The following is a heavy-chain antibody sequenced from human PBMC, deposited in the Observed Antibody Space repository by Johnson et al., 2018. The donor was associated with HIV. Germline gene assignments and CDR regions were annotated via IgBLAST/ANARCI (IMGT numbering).Heavy chain of an antibody. V-gene: IGHV3-30*14. J-gene: IGHJ3*02. CDR1: GFTFSNHH. CDR3: ARDPPSYGSGSYFRAFDI. D-gene: IGHD3-10*01. CDR2: ISYDGSNK. Sequence: QVQLVESGGGLVQPGGSLRLSCAVSGFTFSNHHMTWVRQAPGKGLEWVTVISYDGSNKYYEDSVKGRFTISRDNSKNTLYLQMNSLRAEDTAVYYCARDPPSYGSGSYFRAFDIWGQGTMVTVSS.